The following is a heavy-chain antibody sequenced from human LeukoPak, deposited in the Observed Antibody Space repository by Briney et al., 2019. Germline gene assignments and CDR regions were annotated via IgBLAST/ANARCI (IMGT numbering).Heavy chain of an antibody. CDR2: INHSGST. CDR1: GGSFSGSY. CDR3: ARDLVGTAHWFDP. D-gene: IGHD1/OR15-1a*01. Sequence: SETLSLTCAVYGGSFSGSYWSWIRQPPGKGLEWIGEINHSGSTNYNPSLKSRVTISVDTSKNQFSLKLSSVTAADTAVYYCARDLVGTAHWFDPWGQGTLVTVSS. J-gene: IGHJ5*02. V-gene: IGHV4-34*09.